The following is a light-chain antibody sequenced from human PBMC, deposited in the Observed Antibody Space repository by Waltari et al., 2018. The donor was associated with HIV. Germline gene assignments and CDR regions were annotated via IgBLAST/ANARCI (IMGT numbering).Light chain of an antibody. CDR3: QQTYNTLLFT. Sequence: DIQMTQSPSSLSASLGDRVTITCRASQPVSTYVNWDQQKPGKAPKLLLYAASSLQSGVPSRFSGSGSGTDFTLTISSLQPEDFATYYCQQTYNTLLFTFGPGTTVDV. CDR2: AAS. V-gene: IGKV1-39*01. J-gene: IGKJ3*01. CDR1: QPVSTY.